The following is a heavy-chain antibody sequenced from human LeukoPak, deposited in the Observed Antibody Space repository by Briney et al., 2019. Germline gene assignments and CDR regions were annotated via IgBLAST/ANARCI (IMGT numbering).Heavy chain of an antibody. CDR1: GFTFSSYA. CDR2: ISGSGGST. D-gene: IGHD3-22*01. V-gene: IGHV3-23*01. CDR3: AKDLYYYDSSGYNI. Sequence: PGGSLRLSCAASGFTFSSYAMSWVRQAPGKGLEWVSAISGSGGSTYYADSVKGRFTISKDNSKNTLYLQMNSLRAEDTAVYYCAKDLYYYDSSGYNIWGQGTLVTVSS. J-gene: IGHJ4*02.